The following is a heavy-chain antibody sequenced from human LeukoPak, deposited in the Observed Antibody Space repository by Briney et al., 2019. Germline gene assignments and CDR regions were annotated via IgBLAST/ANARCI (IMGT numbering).Heavy chain of an antibody. CDR1: GGSFSGYY. D-gene: IGHD3-10*01. CDR2: INHSGST. Sequence: SETLSLTCAVYGGSFSGYYWSWIRQPPGKGLEWIGEINHSGSTNYNPSLKSRVTISVDTSKNQFSLKLSSVTAADTAVYYCASDSDGSGSYYRWRAGYFDYWGQGTLVTVSS. J-gene: IGHJ4*02. CDR3: ASDSDGSGSYYRWRAGYFDY. V-gene: IGHV4-34*01.